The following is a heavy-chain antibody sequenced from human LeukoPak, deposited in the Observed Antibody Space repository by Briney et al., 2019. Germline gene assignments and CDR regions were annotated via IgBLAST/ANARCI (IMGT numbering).Heavy chain of an antibody. J-gene: IGHJ4*02. CDR2: ISTYNGNT. D-gene: IGHD3-22*01. CDR3: ARGAEYYYDSSGYPY. CDR1: GYTFNSYG. Sequence: GASVKVSCKASGYTFNSYGISWVRQAPGQGLEWMGWISTYNGNTNFAQNLQGRVTMTTDTSTSTAYMELSSLRSEDTAVYYCARGAEYYYDSSGYPYWGQGTLVTVSS. V-gene: IGHV1-18*01.